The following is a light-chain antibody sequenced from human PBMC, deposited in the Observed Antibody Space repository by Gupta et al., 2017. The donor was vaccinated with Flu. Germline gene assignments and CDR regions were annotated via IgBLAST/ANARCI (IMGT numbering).Light chain of an antibody. V-gene: IGLV1-40*01. CDR3: QSYDSSLNVL. CDR1: SSNIGSGHD. CDR2: SKN. Sequence: QSVLPQPPSVSGAPGSSVTISCTGRSSNIGSGHDVHWYHQVPGKAPKLLIYSKNNRPSGVPDRFSVSKSGTSASLAITGLLAEDEADYDCQSYDSSLNVLFGGGTKVTVL. J-gene: IGLJ3*02.